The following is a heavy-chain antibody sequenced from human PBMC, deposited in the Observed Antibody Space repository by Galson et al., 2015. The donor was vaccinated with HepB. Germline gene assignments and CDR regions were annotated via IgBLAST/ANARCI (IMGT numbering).Heavy chain of an antibody. CDR2: VWYAGTNK. CDR1: GFTFSNYG. CDR3: TRDSFYFDYRGGPDY. Sequence: SLRLSCAASGFTFSNYGMHWVRQAPGKGLEWVAVVWYAGTNKYYAASVKGRFTISRDNSQNTLYLQMSSLRPGDTAVYYCTRDSFYFDYRGGPDYWGRGTLVTVSS. D-gene: IGHD2-15*01. J-gene: IGHJ4*02. V-gene: IGHV3-33*01.